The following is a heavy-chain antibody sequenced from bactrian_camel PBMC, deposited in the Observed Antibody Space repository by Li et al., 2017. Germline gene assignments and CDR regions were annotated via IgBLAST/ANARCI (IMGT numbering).Heavy chain of an antibody. J-gene: IGHJ4*01. CDR1: GYTSRYC. D-gene: IGHD5*01. V-gene: IGHV3S55*01. CDR2: IGIDGST. Sequence: HVQLVESGGGSVQAGGSLGLSCTTSGYTSRYCMGWFRQAPGKEREGVATIGIDGSTRYSDPVKGRFTISRDNAKNTLSLQMNSLNPEDTAMYYCAATPSCTGYSWLRGNIVREYKSWGQGTQVTVS. CDR3: AATPSCTGYSWLRGNIVREYKS.